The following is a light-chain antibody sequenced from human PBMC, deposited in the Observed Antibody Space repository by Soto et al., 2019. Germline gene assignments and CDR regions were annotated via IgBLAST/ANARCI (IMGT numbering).Light chain of an antibody. Sequence: EIVMTQSAATLSVSPGERATLSCRASRSVSYYLAWYQQKPGQAPRLLIYDAANRATGTPARFSGGGSGTDFTLTISRLEPEDFAVYYCQQYNNWITFGQGTRLEIK. CDR1: RSVSYY. CDR3: QQYNNWIT. CDR2: DAA. J-gene: IGKJ5*01. V-gene: IGKV3D-15*01.